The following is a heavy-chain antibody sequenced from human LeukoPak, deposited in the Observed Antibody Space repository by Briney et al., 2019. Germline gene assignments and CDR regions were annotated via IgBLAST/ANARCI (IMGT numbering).Heavy chain of an antibody. CDR1: GFTFSNYW. Sequence: GGSLRLSCAASGFTFSNYWMSWVRQAPGKGLEWVANIKQDGSEKYYVNSVKGRFTISRDNAKNSLYLQMNSLRAEDTAIYYCAREDDWNYEDYWGQRTLVTVSS. V-gene: IGHV3-7*01. D-gene: IGHD1-7*01. CDR2: IKQDGSEK. J-gene: IGHJ4*02. CDR3: AREDDWNYEDY.